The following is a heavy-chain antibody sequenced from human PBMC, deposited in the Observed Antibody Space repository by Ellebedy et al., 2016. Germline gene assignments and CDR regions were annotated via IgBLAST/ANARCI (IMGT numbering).Heavy chain of an antibody. J-gene: IGHJ3*02. CDR3: ARPKVAYCGGDCTDAFDI. Sequence: GGSLRLXCAASGFTFSSYSMNWVRQAPGKGLEWVSSISSSSSYIYYADSVKGRFTISRDNAKNSLYLQMNSLRAEDTAVYYCARPKVAYCGGDCTDAFDIWGQGTMVTVSS. CDR2: ISSSSSYI. D-gene: IGHD2-21*01. CDR1: GFTFSSYS. V-gene: IGHV3-21*01.